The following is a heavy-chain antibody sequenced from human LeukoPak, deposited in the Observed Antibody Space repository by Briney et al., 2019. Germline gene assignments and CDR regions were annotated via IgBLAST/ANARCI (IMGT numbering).Heavy chain of an antibody. J-gene: IGHJ4*02. V-gene: IGHV3-7*03. Sequence: GGSLRLSCAASGFTFSDFYMSWVRQAPGKGLEWVANINKDGSKEKYVDSVKGRFTISRDNAKNSLYLQMSSLRADDTAVYYCARWPHCQDFWGRGTRVTVSS. CDR1: GFTFSDFY. CDR2: INKDGSKE. CDR3: ARWPHCQDF.